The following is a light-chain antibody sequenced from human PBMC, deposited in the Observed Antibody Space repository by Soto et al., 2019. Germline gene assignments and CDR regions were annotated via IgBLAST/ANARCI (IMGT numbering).Light chain of an antibody. CDR1: QSVSSNY. CDR2: GAS. V-gene: IGKV3-20*01. J-gene: IGKJ1*01. Sequence: EIVLTQSPGTLSLSPGERATLSCWASQSVSSNYLAWYQQKPGQSPRLLIYGASTRATGIPDRFSGGGSGTDFTLTISRLEPEDFAVYYCQQYATSPWTFGQGTKVEIK. CDR3: QQYATSPWT.